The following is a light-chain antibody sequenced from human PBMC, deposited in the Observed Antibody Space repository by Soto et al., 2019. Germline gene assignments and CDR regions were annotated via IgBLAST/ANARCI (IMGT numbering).Light chain of an antibody. CDR3: SSYTSSSPCV. CDR2: EVS. CDR1: SSDVGGYKY. J-gene: IGLJ1*01. V-gene: IGLV2-14*01. Sequence: QSALTQPASVSGSPGQSITISCTGTSSDVGGYKYVSWYQHYPGKAPKLMIYEVSNRPSGVSNRFSGSKSGNTASLTISGLQAEDEADYYCSSYTSSSPCVFGTGTKVTVL.